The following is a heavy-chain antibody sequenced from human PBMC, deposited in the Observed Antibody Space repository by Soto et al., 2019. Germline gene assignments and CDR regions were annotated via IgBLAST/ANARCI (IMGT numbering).Heavy chain of an antibody. CDR1: GYTFTSYG. D-gene: IGHD4-4*01. CDR2: ISAYNGNT. CDR3: ARVKERHSNYVYYYGMDV. V-gene: IGHV1-18*01. J-gene: IGHJ6*02. Sequence: QVQLVQSGAEVKKPGASVKVSCKASGYTFTSYGISWVRQAPGQGLEWMGWISAYNGNTNYAQKLQGRVTMTTHTATSTAYMELRSLRSDDTAVYYCARVKERHSNYVYYYGMDVWGQGTTVTVSS.